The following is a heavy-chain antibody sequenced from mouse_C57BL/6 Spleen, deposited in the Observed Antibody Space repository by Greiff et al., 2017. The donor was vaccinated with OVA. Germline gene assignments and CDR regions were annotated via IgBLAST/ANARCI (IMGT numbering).Heavy chain of an antibody. Sequence: EVQLQQSGPELVKPGASVKISCKASGYTFTDYYMNWVKQSHGKSLEWIGDLNPNNGGTSYNQKFKGKATLTVDKSSSTAYMELRSLTSEDSAVYYCGREGGRWLLPFAYWGQGTLVTVSA. CDR2: LNPNNGGT. CDR1: GYTFTDYY. J-gene: IGHJ3*01. D-gene: IGHD2-3*01. V-gene: IGHV1-26*01. CDR3: GREGGRWLLPFAY.